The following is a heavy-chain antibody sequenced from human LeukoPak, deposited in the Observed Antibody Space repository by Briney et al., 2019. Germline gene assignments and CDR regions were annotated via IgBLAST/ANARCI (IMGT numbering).Heavy chain of an antibody. V-gene: IGHV4-39*01. CDR1: GGSVSTSNYY. CDR2: IYYSGTT. D-gene: IGHD2-15*01. J-gene: IGHJ3*02. CDR3: ARTSLMVVAATQGPDAFDI. Sequence: SETLSLTCTVSGGSVSTSNYYCGWIRQPPGKGLEWIGGIYYSGTTYSTPSLKGRVTISLDTSKNQFPLKLSSVIAADTAVYYCARTSLMVVAATQGPDAFDIWGQGTMVTVFS.